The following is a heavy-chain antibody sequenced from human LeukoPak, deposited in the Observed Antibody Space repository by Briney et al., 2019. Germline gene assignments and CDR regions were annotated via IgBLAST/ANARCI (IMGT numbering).Heavy chain of an antibody. D-gene: IGHD3/OR15-3a*01. V-gene: IGHV4-39*07. Sequence: SETLSLTCTVSGGSISSSSYYWGWIRQPPGKGLEWIGSIYYSGSTYYNPSLESRVTISVDTSKNQFSLKLSSVTAADTAIYYCARGAASGFSTGWYFDLWGRGTLVTVSS. J-gene: IGHJ2*01. CDR3: ARGAASGFSTGWYFDL. CDR2: IYYSGST. CDR1: GGSISSSSYY.